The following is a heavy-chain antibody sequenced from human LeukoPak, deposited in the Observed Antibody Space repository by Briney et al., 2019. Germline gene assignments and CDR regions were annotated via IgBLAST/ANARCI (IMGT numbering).Heavy chain of an antibody. CDR3: ARQKWLVHNWFDP. Sequence: SETLSLTCTVSGGSIGISSYYWGWIRQPPGKRLGWIGSIYYSGSSYYNPSLKSRVTISVDTSKNQFSLKLRSVTAADTAVYYCARQKWLVHNWFDPWGQGTLVTVSS. J-gene: IGHJ5*02. V-gene: IGHV4-39*01. CDR2: IYYSGSS. D-gene: IGHD6-19*01. CDR1: GGSIGISSYY.